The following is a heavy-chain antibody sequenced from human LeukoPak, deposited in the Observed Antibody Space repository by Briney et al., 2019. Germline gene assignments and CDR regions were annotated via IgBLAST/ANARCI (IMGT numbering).Heavy chain of an antibody. D-gene: IGHD3-16*02. V-gene: IGHV3-48*01. CDR3: ASGYRSGPICA. J-gene: IGHJ4*02. CDR2: ISSSGSNS. CDR1: GFTFSIYG. Sequence: GGSLRLSCAASGFTFSIYGISWVRQAPGKGLEWVSYISSSGSNSYHADSVKGRFSISRDNSKNSLYLQMNSLRAEDTAMYFCASGYRSGPICAWGQGTWSPSPQ.